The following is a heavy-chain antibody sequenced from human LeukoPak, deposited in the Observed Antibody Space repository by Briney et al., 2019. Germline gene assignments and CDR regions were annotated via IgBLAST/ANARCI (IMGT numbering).Heavy chain of an antibody. CDR3: ATTRSAMISCFDP. D-gene: IGHD3/OR15-3a*01. Sequence: ASVKVSCKASGFIFTDYGISWVRQAPGHGLEWMGWISAKNGNTNYAQKLHGRVTMTIHTSMTTAYMELRSLRDDDTAVYYCATTRSAMISCFDPWGQGTLVTVSS. J-gene: IGHJ5*02. V-gene: IGHV1-18*01. CDR1: GFIFTDYG. CDR2: ISAKNGNT.